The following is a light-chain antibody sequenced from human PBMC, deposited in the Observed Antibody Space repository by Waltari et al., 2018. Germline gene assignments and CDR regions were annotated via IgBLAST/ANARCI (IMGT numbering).Light chain of an antibody. CDR1: QTIGTY. Sequence: VLTQSPVTLSLSPGETATLPCRASQTIGTYLAWYQHKLGQSPRLLIYDASTRATGIPARFSGSGSGTDFTLTISGLEAEDSAFYYCQQRYNWPPLTFGGGTKVQTK. J-gene: IGKJ4*01. CDR3: QQRYNWPPLT. V-gene: IGKV3-11*01. CDR2: DAS.